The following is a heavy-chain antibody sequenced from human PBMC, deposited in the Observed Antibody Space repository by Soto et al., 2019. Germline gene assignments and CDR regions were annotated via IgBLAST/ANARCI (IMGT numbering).Heavy chain of an antibody. CDR2: MNPNSGNT. V-gene: IGHV1-8*01. Sequence: GASVKVSCKASGYTFTSYDINWVRQATGQGLEWMGWMNPNSGNTGYAQKFQGRVTMTRNTSISTAYMELSSLGSEDTAVYYCARSVRHCSSTSCYQQGLGYWGQGALVTVSS. CDR3: ARSVRHCSSTSCYQQGLGY. CDR1: GYTFTSYD. D-gene: IGHD2-2*01. J-gene: IGHJ4*02.